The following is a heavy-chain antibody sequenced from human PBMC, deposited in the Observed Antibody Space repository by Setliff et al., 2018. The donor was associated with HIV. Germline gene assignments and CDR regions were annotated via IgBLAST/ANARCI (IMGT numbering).Heavy chain of an antibody. Sequence: GGSLRLSCAASGFTFSRFDMNWVRQVPGKGLEWVAYIDISSETKYYADSVKGRFSISRDNARNSLFLQMNNLRVEDTAVYYCAREGSSGYTGWFDSWGQGTLVTVSS. CDR1: GFTFSRFD. V-gene: IGHV3-48*03. J-gene: IGHJ5*01. CDR3: AREGSSGYTGWFDS. D-gene: IGHD3-22*01. CDR2: IDISSETK.